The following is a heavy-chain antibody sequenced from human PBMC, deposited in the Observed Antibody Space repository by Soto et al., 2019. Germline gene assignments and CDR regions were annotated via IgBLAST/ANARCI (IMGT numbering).Heavy chain of an antibody. V-gene: IGHV1-69*13. J-gene: IGHJ4*02. Sequence: ASVKVSCKASGGTFSSYAISWVRQAPGQGLEWMGGIIPIFGTANYAQKFQGRVTITADESTSTAYMELSSLRSEDTAVYYCARPYYYDSSGDGYYFDYWGQGTLVTV. CDR3: ARPYYYDSSGDGYYFDY. CDR2: IIPIFGTA. CDR1: GGTFSSYA. D-gene: IGHD3-22*01.